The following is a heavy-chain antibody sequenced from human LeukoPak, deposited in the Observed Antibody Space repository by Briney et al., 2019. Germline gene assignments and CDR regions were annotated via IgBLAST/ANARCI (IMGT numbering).Heavy chain of an antibody. V-gene: IGHV3-23*01. CDR3: AKDDYYRSGSYGAENWFDP. CDR1: GFIFSTYA. Sequence: GGSLRLSCEASGFIFSTYAMSWVRQAPGKGLEWVSAISGSGGSTYYADSVKGRFTISRDNSKNTLCLLMNSLRAEDTAVYYCAKDDYYRSGSYGAENWFDPWGQGTLVTVSS. J-gene: IGHJ5*02. CDR2: ISGSGGST. D-gene: IGHD3-10*01.